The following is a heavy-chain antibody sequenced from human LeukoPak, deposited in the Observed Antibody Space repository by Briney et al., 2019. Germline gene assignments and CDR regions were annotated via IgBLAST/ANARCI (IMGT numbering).Heavy chain of an antibody. CDR3: AREAQWELLPLPWFDP. V-gene: IGHV4-39*07. CDR2: IYYSGST. CDR1: GGSISSSSYY. Sequence: ETLSLTCTVSGGSISSSSYYWGWIRQPPGKGLEWIGSIYYSGSTYYNPSLKSRVTISVDTSKNQFSLKLSSVTAADTAVYYCAREAQWELLPLPWFDPWGQGTLVTVSS. J-gene: IGHJ5*02. D-gene: IGHD1-26*01.